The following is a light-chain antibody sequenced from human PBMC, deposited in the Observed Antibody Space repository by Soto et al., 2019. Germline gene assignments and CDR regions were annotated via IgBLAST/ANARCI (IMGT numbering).Light chain of an antibody. Sequence: QSVLTQPPSVSGAPGQRVTISCTGSSSNIGAVYDVHWYQQLPGTAPKLLIYGNSNRPSGVPDRFSGSKSRTSASLAITGLQAEDEADYYCQSYDSSQSAYVFGNGTKLTV. V-gene: IGLV1-40*01. CDR2: GNS. CDR3: QSYDSSQSAYV. J-gene: IGLJ1*01. CDR1: SSNIGAVYD.